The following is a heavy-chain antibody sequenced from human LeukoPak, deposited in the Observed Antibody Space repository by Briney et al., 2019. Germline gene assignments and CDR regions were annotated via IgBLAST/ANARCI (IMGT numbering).Heavy chain of an antibody. CDR1: GGSINSGSYY. CDR3: ARAVIAVAGTRRYFDY. V-gene: IGHV4-61*02. J-gene: IGHJ4*02. Sequence: SETLSLTCTVSGGSINSGSYYWSWIRQPAGKGLEWIGRIYTSGSTNYNPSLESRLTISADTSKNQFSLKLSSVTAADTAVYYCARAVIAVAGTRRYFDYWGQGTLVTVSS. D-gene: IGHD6-19*01. CDR2: IYTSGST.